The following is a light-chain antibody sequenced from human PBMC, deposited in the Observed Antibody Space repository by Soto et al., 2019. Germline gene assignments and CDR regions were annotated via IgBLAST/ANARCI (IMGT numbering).Light chain of an antibody. CDR2: EVS. CDR3: SSYADSKQYF. Sequence: QSVLTQPPSASGSPGQSVTISCTGTSSDVGYHNYVSWYQHHPGKAPKLMIYEVSKRPSGVPARFSGSKPGNTASLTVSGLRTEDEGDYYCSSYADSKQYFIVSGTKVTVL. CDR1: SSDVGYHNY. V-gene: IGLV2-8*01. J-gene: IGLJ1*01.